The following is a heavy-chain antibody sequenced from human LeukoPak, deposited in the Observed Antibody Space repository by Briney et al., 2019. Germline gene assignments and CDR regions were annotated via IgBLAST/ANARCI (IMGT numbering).Heavy chain of an antibody. CDR1: GFTFSGYA. Sequence: AGGSLRLSSAAPGFTFSGYAMSWVRQAPGKGLEWVSGISVTGGSTYYADSVKGRFTISRDNSKNTVYLQVSSLRAEDTAVYYCAREITLRLGYWFDPWGQGTLVTVSS. J-gene: IGHJ5*02. V-gene: IGHV3-23*01. D-gene: IGHD3-16*01. CDR3: AREITLRLGYWFDP. CDR2: ISVTGGST.